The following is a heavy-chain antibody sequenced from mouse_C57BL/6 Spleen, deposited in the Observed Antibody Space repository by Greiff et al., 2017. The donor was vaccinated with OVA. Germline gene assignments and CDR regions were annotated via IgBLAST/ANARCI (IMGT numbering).Heavy chain of an antibody. CDR3: ARETGRKDAMDY. Sequence: QVQLQQSGAELVRPGASVKLSCKASGYTFTDYYINWVKQRPGQGLEWIARIYPGSGNTYYNEKFKGKATLTAEKSSSTAYMQLSSLTSEDSAVYFCARETGRKDAMDYWGQGTSVTVSS. CDR2: IYPGSGNT. J-gene: IGHJ4*01. D-gene: IGHD4-1*01. CDR1: GYTFTDYY. V-gene: IGHV1-76*01.